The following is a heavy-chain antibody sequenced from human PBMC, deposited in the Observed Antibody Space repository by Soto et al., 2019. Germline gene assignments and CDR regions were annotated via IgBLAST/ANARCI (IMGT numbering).Heavy chain of an antibody. V-gene: IGHV3-64*01. J-gene: IGHJ4*02. Sequence: PGGSLRLSCAASGFTFSIYAMHWVRQAPGKELEYVSAISSNGGSTYYANSVKGRFTISRDNSKNTLYLQMGSLRAEDMAVYYCAREGYCSSTSCYSFDYWGQGTLVTVSS. CDR3: AREGYCSSTSCYSFDY. CDR1: GFTFSIYA. CDR2: ISSNGGST. D-gene: IGHD2-2*01.